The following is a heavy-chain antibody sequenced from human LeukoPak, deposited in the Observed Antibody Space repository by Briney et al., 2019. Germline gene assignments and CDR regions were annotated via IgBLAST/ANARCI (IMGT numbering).Heavy chain of an antibody. Sequence: ASVKVSCKASGYTFTGYYMHWVRQAPGQGLEWMGWINPNSGGTNYAQKFQGRVTMTRDTSISTAYMELSRLRSDDTAVYYCARDLAPGTYYYDSSGYPRWWGQGTLVTVSS. V-gene: IGHV1-2*02. CDR1: GYTFTGYY. CDR2: INPNSGGT. CDR3: ARDLAPGTYYYDSSGYPRW. D-gene: IGHD3-22*01. J-gene: IGHJ4*02.